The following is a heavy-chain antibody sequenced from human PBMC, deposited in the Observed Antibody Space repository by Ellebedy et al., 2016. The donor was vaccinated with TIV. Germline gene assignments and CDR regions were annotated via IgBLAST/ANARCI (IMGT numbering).Heavy chain of an antibody. CDR2: ISDDGNDK. V-gene: IGHV3-30*13. CDR1: GFTFSRYG. Sequence: GESLKISCAASGFTFSRYGIHWVRQAPGKGLEWVAVISDDGNDKYYGESVKGRFTISRDNSKISVYLQMNSLSVDDTAVYYCAKDEGFGESDYWGQGTLVTVSS. CDR3: AKDEGFGESDY. D-gene: IGHD3-10*01. J-gene: IGHJ4*02.